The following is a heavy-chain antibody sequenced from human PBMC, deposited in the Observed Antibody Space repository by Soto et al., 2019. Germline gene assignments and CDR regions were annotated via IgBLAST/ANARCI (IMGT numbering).Heavy chain of an antibody. J-gene: IGHJ4*02. CDR2: MNPNSGAT. D-gene: IGHD4-17*01. Sequence: QVQLVQSGAEVLKPGASVRVSCKGSGYSFTSFDVHWVRQAPVQGLAWMGWMNPNSGATVYAQNFQCRVTMTSHTSMRTAHMELSSLKSEDTAVYYCTRVAFKVNLRFPFDSWAQGPLISVSS. V-gene: IGHV1-8*01. CDR3: TRVAFKVNLRFPFDS. CDR1: GYSFTSFD.